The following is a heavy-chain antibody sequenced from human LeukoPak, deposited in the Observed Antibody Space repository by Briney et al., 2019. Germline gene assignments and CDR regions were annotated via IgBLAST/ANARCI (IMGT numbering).Heavy chain of an antibody. V-gene: IGHV1-3*01. D-gene: IGHD3-10*02. CDR3: ARVGVRGVMILGY. CDR2: INAGNGNT. J-gene: IGHJ4*02. Sequence: ASVKVSCKASGYTFTSYAMHWVRQAPGQRLEWMGWINAGNGNTKYSQKFQGRVTITRDTSASTAYMELSSLRSEDTAVYYCARVGVRGVMILGYWGQGTLVTVSS. CDR1: GYTFTSYA.